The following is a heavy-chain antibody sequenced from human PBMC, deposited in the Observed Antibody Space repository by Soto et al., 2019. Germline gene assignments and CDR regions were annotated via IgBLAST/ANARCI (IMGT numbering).Heavy chain of an antibody. Sequence: EVQLLESGGGLVQPGGSLRLSCAASGFSFSSSAMSWVRQAPGRGLEWVSGIIDSGDSTYYADSVKGRFTISRDNSMNIVYLPMNSLRAEDTAVYSCAKVGDYNGMDVWGQGTTVTVSS. CDR3: AKVGDYNGMDV. CDR2: IIDSGDST. CDR1: GFSFSSSA. V-gene: IGHV3-23*01. J-gene: IGHJ6*02.